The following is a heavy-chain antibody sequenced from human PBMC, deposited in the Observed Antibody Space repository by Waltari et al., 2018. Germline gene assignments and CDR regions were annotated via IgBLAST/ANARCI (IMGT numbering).Heavy chain of an antibody. D-gene: IGHD1-26*01. J-gene: IGHJ4*02. V-gene: IGHV3-7*03. CDR2: IKQDGSEK. CDR3: ARDPAGSYSDY. CDR1: GFPFSSYW. Sequence: EVQLVESGGGLVQPGGSLRLSCAASGFPFSSYWMSWVRQAPGKGLEWVANIKQDGSEKYYVDSVKGRFTISRDNAKNSLYLQMNSLRAEDTAVYYCARDPAGSYSDYWGQGTLVTVSS.